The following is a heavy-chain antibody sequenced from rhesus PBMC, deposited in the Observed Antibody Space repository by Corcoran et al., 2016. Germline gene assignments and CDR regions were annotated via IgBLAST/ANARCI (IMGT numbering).Heavy chain of an antibody. Sequence: QVQLQESGPGLVKPSETLSLTFAVSGGSLSSGYFYRSWIRQPPGTGLEWPGYIPYSRRPSSNPSLKSRVTISTDTSKNPFSLKPTSVTAADTAVYYCAKGENYFDYWGQGVLVTVSS. V-gene: IGHV4-122*02. CDR3: AKGENYFDY. CDR1: GGSLSSGYFY. J-gene: IGHJ4*01. D-gene: IGHD1-44*02. CDR2: IPYSRRP.